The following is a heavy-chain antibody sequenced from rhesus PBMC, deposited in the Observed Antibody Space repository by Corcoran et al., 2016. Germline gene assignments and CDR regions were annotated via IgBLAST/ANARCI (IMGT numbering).Heavy chain of an antibody. V-gene: IGHV3S18*01. Sequence: EVQLVESGGGLAKSGGSLRLSCAASGFSFSDYYLYWVRQAPGKGLEWVSGISYTGGSTYYADYVKCRFTISRENAKNTLYLQMDSLRAEDTAVYYCAMGGYSGYSGDYWGQGVLVTVSS. D-gene: IGHD5-42*01. CDR2: ISYTGGST. CDR1: GFSFSDYY. CDR3: AMGGYSGYSGDY. J-gene: IGHJ4*01.